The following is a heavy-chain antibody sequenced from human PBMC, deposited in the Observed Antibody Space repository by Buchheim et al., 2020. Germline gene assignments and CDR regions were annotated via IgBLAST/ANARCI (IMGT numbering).Heavy chain of an antibody. CDR2: ITSSGYIG. CDR3: ARDLGAAGQHFDY. Sequence: EVQLVESGGGLVQPGGSLRLSCAASGFTFSSYEMNWVRQAPGKGLEWVSYITSSGYIGYYADSVKGRFTISSDNAKNSLYLQMNSLRAEDTAVYYCARDLGAAGQHFDYWGQGTL. CDR1: GFTFSSYE. J-gene: IGHJ4*02. D-gene: IGHD6-13*01. V-gene: IGHV3-48*03.